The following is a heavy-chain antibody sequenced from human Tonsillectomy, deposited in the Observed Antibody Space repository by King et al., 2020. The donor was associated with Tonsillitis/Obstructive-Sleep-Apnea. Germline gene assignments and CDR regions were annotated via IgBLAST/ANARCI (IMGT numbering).Heavy chain of an antibody. V-gene: IGHV3-23*04. CDR3: AKDVHGMAPYSTSSTVGV. CDR1: GFTFSTYA. J-gene: IGHJ6*04. Sequence: VQLVESGGGLVQPGGSLRLSCAASGFTFSTYAMTWVRQAPGKGLEWVSSISSGGGSTYYADSVKGRFTISRDKSRKIMYMQMNSLRAEDTAVYYCAKDVHGMAPYSTSSTVGVWGKGTTVTVSS. CDR2: ISSGGGST. D-gene: IGHD6-6*01.